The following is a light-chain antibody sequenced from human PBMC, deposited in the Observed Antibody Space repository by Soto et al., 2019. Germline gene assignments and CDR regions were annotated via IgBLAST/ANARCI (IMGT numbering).Light chain of an antibody. CDR2: GAS. J-gene: IGKJ3*01. V-gene: IGKV3-20*01. CDR1: QSVSSSY. Sequence: EIVLTQSPGTLSLSPGERATLSCRASQSVSSSYLAWYQQKPGQAPRLLIYGASSRATGIPDRFSGSGSGTDFTLNISRLEPEDFAVYYCKQYGSSPGFTFGPGTKVDIK. CDR3: KQYGSSPGFT.